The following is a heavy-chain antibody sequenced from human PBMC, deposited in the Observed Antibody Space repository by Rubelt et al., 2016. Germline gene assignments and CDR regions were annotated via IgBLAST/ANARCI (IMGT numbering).Heavy chain of an antibody. V-gene: IGHV1-3*01. J-gene: IGHJ5*02. CDR3: ARMRGPYSSSGGEFDP. D-gene: IGHD6-13*01. CDR1: GDTFTSYA. CDR2: IDAGQGNT. Sequence: QVQLVQSGAEGKKPGASVKVSGKASGDTFTSYAMQWVRQAPGQRLEWMGWIDAGQGNTKYSQKFQGRVTITCGTSASPAYIELSSLRSDDTAVYYCARMRGPYSSSGGEFDPWGQGTLVTVSS.